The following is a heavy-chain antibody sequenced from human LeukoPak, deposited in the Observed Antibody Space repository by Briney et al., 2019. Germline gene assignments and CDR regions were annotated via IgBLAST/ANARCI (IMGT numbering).Heavy chain of an antibody. J-gene: IGHJ4*02. D-gene: IGHD3-3*01. CDR2: ISSRSSTI. CDR3: ARDRSYSDRVPDFDY. Sequence: GGSLRLSCAASGFTFSSYGMNWVRQAPGKGLEWVSYISSRSSTIDYADSVKGRFTISRDNAKNSLYLQMNSLRAEDTAVYYCARDRSYSDRVPDFDYWGQGTLVTVSS. CDR1: GFTFSSYG. V-gene: IGHV3-48*04.